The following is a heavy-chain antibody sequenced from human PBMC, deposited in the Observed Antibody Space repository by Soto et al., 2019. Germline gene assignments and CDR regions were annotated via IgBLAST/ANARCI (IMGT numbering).Heavy chain of an antibody. Sequence: GGSLRLSCAASGFTFSSYAMHWVRQAPGKWLEWVAVISYDGSNKYYADSVKGRFTISRDNSKNTLYLQMNSLIAEDTAVYFCAKLRAKSHIAVASDYWGQGTLVTVSS. V-gene: IGHV3-30-3*02. CDR2: ISYDGSNK. CDR3: AKLRAKSHIAVASDY. D-gene: IGHD6-19*01. J-gene: IGHJ4*02. CDR1: GFTFSSYA.